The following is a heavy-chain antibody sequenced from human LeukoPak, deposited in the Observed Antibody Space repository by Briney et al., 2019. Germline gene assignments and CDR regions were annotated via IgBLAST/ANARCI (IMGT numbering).Heavy chain of an antibody. J-gene: IGHJ4*02. Sequence: PSETLSLTCTVSGYSISSGYYWGWIRQPPGKGLEWIGSIYHSGSTYYNPSLKSRVTISVDTSKNQFSLKLSSVTAADTAVYYCARHLNCGDICYFLDYWGQGTLVTVS. CDR1: GYSISSGYY. V-gene: IGHV4-38-2*02. CDR3: ARHLNCGDICYFLDY. CDR2: IYHSGST. D-gene: IGHD2-21*02.